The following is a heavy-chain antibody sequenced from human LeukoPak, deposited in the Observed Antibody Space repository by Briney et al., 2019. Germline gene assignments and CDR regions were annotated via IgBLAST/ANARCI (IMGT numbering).Heavy chain of an antibody. CDR3: TRESGAFSPFGF. J-gene: IGHJ4*02. V-gene: IGHV4-4*02. CDR2: VHLNGAT. Sequence: SGTLSLTCAVSGGSILSTNWWSWVRQPPGKGLEWIGEVHLNGATNYNPSVEGRVTMSIDKSKNHLSLEVITVTAADTAMYYCTRESGAFSPFGFWGQGTLVTVSS. CDR1: GGSILSTNW. D-gene: IGHD1-26*01.